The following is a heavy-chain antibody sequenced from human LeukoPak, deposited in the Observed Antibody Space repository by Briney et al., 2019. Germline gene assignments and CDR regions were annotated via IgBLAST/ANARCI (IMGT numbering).Heavy chain of an antibody. CDR1: GDSITSYY. CDR2: IYYTGST. CDR3: ARDDSSGAFDI. V-gene: IGHV4-59*08. Sequence: PSETLSLTCTVSGDSITSYYWSWIRQPPGKGLEWIAYIYYTGSTKYSPSLKSRVTLSLDTSKNQFSLKLSSVTAADTAVYYCARDDSSGAFDIWGQGTMVTVSS. J-gene: IGHJ3*02. D-gene: IGHD2-15*01.